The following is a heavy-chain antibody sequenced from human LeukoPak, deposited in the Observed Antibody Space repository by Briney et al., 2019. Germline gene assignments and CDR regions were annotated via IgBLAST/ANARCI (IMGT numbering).Heavy chain of an antibody. J-gene: IGHJ5*02. CDR2: IYYSGST. CDR3: ARSEQLGRMNWVDP. CDR1: GASITSYY. D-gene: IGHD6-6*01. Sequence: SETLSLTCTVSGASITSYYWSWIRQPPGTGLEWIGYIYYSGSTNYNPSLKSRITISVDTSKNQFSLKLSSVTAADTAVYYCARSEQLGRMNWVDPWGQGILVTVSS. V-gene: IGHV4-59*08.